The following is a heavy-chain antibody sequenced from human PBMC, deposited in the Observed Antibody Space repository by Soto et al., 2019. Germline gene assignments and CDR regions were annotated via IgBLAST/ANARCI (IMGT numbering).Heavy chain of an antibody. J-gene: IGHJ4*02. Sequence: SETLSLTCTVSGGSLSNYYCSWIRQPPGKGLEWIGYIYYSGSTYYNPSLKSRVTISVDRSKNQFSLKLSSVTAADTAVYYCARLGNDYGDSTFDYWGQGTLVTVSS. D-gene: IGHD4-17*01. V-gene: IGHV4-59*12. CDR2: IYYSGST. CDR3: ARLGNDYGDSTFDY. CDR1: GGSLSNYY.